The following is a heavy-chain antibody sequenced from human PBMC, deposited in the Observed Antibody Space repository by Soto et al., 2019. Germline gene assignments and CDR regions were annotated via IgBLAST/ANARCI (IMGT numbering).Heavy chain of an antibody. V-gene: IGHV3-21*01. CDR2: ISSSSSYI. Sequence: EVQLVESGGGLVKPGGSLRLSCAASGFTFSSYSMNWVRQAPGKGLEWVSSISSSSSYIYYADSVKGRFTISRDNAKNSLYLQMNSLSAEDTAVYYCARDSRPNLYYFDYWGQGTLVTVSS. CDR1: GFTFSSYS. D-gene: IGHD2-2*01. CDR3: ARDSRPNLYYFDY. J-gene: IGHJ4*02.